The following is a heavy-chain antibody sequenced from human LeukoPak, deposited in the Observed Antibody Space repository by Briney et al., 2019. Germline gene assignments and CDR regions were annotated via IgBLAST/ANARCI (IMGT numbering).Heavy chain of an antibody. V-gene: IGHV4-4*07. D-gene: IGHD2-2*01. CDR2: IFNSGSA. J-gene: IGHJ4*02. Sequence: SETLTLTCTVSGDSISSYSWNWIRQPAGEGLEWIGHIFNSGSANYNRSLKSRVTMSVDTSKNQFSLNLTSVTAADTAVYYCARGSGCSSSSCHAGEFDYWGQGTLVTVSS. CDR3: ARGSGCSSSSCHAGEFDY. CDR1: GDSISSYS.